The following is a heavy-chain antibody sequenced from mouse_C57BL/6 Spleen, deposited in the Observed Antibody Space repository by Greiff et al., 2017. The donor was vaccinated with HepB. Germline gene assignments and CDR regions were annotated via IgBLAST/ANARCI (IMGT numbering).Heavy chain of an antibody. J-gene: IGHJ1*03. D-gene: IGHD1-1*01. CDR2: IYPSSGNT. CDR1: GYTFTSYG. Sequence: QVQLQQSGAELARPGASVKLSCKASGYTFTSYGISWVKQRTGQGLEWIGEIYPSSGNTYYNEKFKGKATLTADKSSSTAYMELRSLTSEDSAVYFCAKFITTVVATYHWYFDVWGTGTTVTVSS. CDR3: AKFITTVVATYHWYFDV. V-gene: IGHV1-81*01.